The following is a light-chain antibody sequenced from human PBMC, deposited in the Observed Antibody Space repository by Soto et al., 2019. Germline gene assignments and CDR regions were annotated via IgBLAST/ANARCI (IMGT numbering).Light chain of an antibody. CDR2: LGS. J-gene: IGKJ1*01. CDR3: MQTLQTPWT. CDR1: QSLLRSNGFNY. Sequence: DIVMTQSPLSLPVTPGEPASVSCRSSQSLLRSNGFNYLDWFLQKPGQSPQILIYLGSHRAPGVPDRFSGSGSGTNFTLTISSVEAEDVAVYYCMQTLQTPWTFGQGTRVEVK. V-gene: IGKV2-28*01.